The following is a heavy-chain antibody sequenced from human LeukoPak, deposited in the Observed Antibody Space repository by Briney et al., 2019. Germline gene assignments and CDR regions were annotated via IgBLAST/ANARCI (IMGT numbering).Heavy chain of an antibody. Sequence: GASVKVSCKASGGTFSSYAISWVRQAPGQGLEWMGWINPNSGGTNYAQKFQGRVIMTRDTSISTAYMELSRLRSDDTAVYYCARGTTVIQTLDYWGQGTLVTVSS. D-gene: IGHD4-17*01. J-gene: IGHJ4*02. V-gene: IGHV1-2*02. CDR1: GGTFSSYA. CDR2: INPNSGGT. CDR3: ARGTTVIQTLDY.